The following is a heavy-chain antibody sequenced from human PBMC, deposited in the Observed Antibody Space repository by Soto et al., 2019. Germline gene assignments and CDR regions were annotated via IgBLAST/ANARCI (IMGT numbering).Heavy chain of an antibody. CDR2: ISSSSSYI. CDR1: GFTFSSYS. J-gene: IGHJ6*03. V-gene: IGHV3-21*01. Sequence: EVQLVESGGGLVKPGGSLRLSCAASGFTFSSYSMNWVRQAPGKGLEWVSSISSSSSYIYYADSVKGRFTISRDNAKNSLYLQMNSLRAEDTAVYYCARRKSYDFWSGYLSYYYYYMDVWGKGTTVTVSS. CDR3: ARRKSYDFWSGYLSYYYYYMDV. D-gene: IGHD3-3*01.